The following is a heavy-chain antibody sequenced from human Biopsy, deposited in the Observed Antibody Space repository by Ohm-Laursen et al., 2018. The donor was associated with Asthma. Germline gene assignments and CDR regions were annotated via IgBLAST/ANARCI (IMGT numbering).Heavy chain of an antibody. CDR2: ISYDGSSI. CDR3: AKEGVAGTHIED. Sequence: SLRLSCTASRFTYEMHWVRQAPGKGLEWVAVISYDGSSIYYADSVKGRFTISRDNSKNTLSLQMNSLTAEDTAVYYCAKEGVAGTHIEDWGQGTLVTASS. V-gene: IGHV3-30*04. CDR1: RFTYE. D-gene: IGHD6-19*01. J-gene: IGHJ4*02.